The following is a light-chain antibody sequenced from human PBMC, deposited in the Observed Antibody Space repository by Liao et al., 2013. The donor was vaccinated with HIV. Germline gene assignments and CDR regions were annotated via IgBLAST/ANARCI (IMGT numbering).Light chain of an antibody. CDR3: QAWDNSTAI. CDR2: YDS. J-gene: IGLJ2*01. Sequence: SYELTQPPSMSVAPGKTARITCGGNNIGSKSVHWYQQRPGQAPVMVMYYDSGRPSGIPERFSGSNSGDTATLTISRVEVGDEADYYCQAWDNSTAIFGGGTKLTVL. V-gene: IGLV3-21*01. CDR1: NIGSKS.